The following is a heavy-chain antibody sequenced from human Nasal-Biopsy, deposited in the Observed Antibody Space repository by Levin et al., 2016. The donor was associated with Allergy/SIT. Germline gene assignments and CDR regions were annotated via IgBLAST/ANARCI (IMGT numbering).Heavy chain of an antibody. D-gene: IGHD1-1*01. CDR3: AKDFQQLAPRFFQQ. J-gene: IGHJ1*01. Sequence: GESLKISCAASGFTFSTYAMHWVRQAPGKGLEWVASLTYVGSDTYYADSVKGRFTISRDNSRNTLYLHMNSLRATDTAIYYCAKDFQQLAPRFFQQWGQGTLVTVSS. CDR2: LTYVGSDT. V-gene: IGHV3-30*14. CDR1: GFTFSTYA.